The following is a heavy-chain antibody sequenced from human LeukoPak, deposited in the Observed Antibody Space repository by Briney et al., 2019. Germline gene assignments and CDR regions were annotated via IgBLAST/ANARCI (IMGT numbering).Heavy chain of an antibody. Sequence: SETLSLTCTVSDDSISDYYRGWIRQPPGKGLEWIGYFHNSGTSTYNPSLKSRVTISANTSKNQFSLKLNSLTTADTAVYYCTRGAGWLIDYWGQGILVTVSS. CDR3: TRGAGWLIDY. V-gene: IGHV4-59*01. D-gene: IGHD3-16*01. CDR2: FHNSGTS. J-gene: IGHJ4*02. CDR1: DDSISDYY.